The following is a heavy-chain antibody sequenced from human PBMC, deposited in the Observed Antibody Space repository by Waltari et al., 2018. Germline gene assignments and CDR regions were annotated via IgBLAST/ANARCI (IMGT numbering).Heavy chain of an antibody. CDR2: ITSSSSYI. V-gene: IGHV3-21*01. CDR3: ARDPLHYYGSGSLYYFDY. J-gene: IGHJ4*02. Sequence: EVQLVASGGGLVKPGGSLSLSCAASGFPFRSSSMNWVRQAPGKGLEWVSCITSSSSYIYYTDSVKGRFTISRDNAKNSLYLQMNSLRAEDTAVYYCARDPLHYYGSGSLYYFDYWGQGTLVTVSS. D-gene: IGHD3-10*01. CDR1: GFPFRSSS.